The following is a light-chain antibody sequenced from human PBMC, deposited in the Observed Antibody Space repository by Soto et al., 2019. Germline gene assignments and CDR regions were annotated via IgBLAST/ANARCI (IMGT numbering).Light chain of an antibody. J-gene: IGLJ1*01. CDR1: SSDVGGYNS. CDR3: SSNTSTSSYV. V-gene: IGLV2-14*03. CDR2: EVS. Sequence: QSALTQPASVSGSPGQSITVSCTGTSSDVGGYNSVSWYQQHPGKPPKLIIYEVSNRPSGVSDRFSGSKSGNTASLTISGLQAEDEADYYCSSNTSTSSYVFATGTKVTVL.